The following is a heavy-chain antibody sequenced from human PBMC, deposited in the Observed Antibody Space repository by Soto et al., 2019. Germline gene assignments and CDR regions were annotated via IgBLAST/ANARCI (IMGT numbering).Heavy chain of an antibody. D-gene: IGHD1-26*01. V-gene: IGHV3-30-3*01. J-gene: IGHJ3*02. CDR1: GFTFSSYS. CDR2: ISYDGSNK. CDR3: AKEFQWELHAFDI. Sequence: GWSLRLSCAASGFTFSSYSMHWVRQAPGKGLEWVAIISYDGSNKYYADSVKGRFTISRDNSKSTLYLQVNSLRAEDTAVYYCAKEFQWELHAFDIWGQGTMVTVSS.